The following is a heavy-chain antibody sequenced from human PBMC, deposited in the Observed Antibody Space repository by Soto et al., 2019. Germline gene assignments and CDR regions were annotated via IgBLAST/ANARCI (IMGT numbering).Heavy chain of an antibody. CDR1: GYTFTSYA. D-gene: IGHD2-2*01. J-gene: IGHJ6*03. CDR3: ARGLRVGVVPAATHPWSRTYYYYYMDV. V-gene: IGHV1-3*01. CDR2: INAGNGNT. Sequence: ASVKVSCKASGYTFTSYAMHWVRQAPGQRLEWMGWINAGNGNTKYSQKFQGRVTITRDTSASTAYMELSSLRSENSAVYYCARGLRVGVVPAATHPWSRTYYYYYMDVWGKGTTVTVSS.